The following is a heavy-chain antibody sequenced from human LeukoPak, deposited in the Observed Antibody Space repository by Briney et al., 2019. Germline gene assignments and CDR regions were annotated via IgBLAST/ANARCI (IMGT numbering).Heavy chain of an antibody. CDR3: AREEQQLVLPDY. V-gene: IGHV3-11*06. CDR2: ISSSSSYI. J-gene: IGHJ4*02. CDR1: GFTFSDYY. D-gene: IGHD6-13*01. Sequence: GGSLRLSCAASGFTFSDYYMSWIRQAPGKGLEWVSSISSSSSYIYYADSVKGRFTISRDNAKNSLYLQMNSLRAEDTAVYYCAREEQQLVLPDYWGQGTLVTVSS.